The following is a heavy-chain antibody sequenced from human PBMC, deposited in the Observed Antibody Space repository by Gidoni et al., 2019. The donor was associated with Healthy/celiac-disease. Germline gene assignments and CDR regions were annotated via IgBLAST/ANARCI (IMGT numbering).Heavy chain of an antibody. D-gene: IGHD2-8*01. Sequence: QVPLQEWGPGRVKPSPTLSRTCTVSGGSISSSSYYCSWIRQPAGKGLECIGRIYTSGSPNYHPPLPSRVTISVDTSTNQFSLKLSSVTAADTAVYYCARVSNGPTYYFDYWGQGTLVTVSS. V-gene: IGHV4-61*02. CDR1: GGSISSSSYY. CDR3: ARVSNGPTYYFDY. CDR2: IYTSGSP. J-gene: IGHJ4*02.